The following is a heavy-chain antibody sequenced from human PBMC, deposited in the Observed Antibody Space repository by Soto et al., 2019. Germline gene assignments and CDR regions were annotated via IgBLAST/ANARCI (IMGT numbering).Heavy chain of an antibody. D-gene: IGHD2-21*01. CDR3: ARLGWGNGDSDY. CDR1: GGSISKSNYF. J-gene: IGHJ4*02. CDR2: ILYTGTT. V-gene: IGHV4-39*01. Sequence: QLQLHESGPGLVKSSETLSLTCTVSGGSISKSNYFWGWIRQAPGKGLEWIASILYTGTTSYNSSLKSRVAISVDPSKNQFSLKLNSVTAADTAVYYCARLGWGNGDSDYWGQGTLVTVSS.